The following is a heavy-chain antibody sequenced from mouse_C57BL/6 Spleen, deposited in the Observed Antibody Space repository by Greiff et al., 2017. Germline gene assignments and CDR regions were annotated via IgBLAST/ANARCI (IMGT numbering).Heavy chain of an antibody. J-gene: IGHJ4*01. D-gene: IGHD1-1*02. CDR2: ISYSGST. CDR1: GYSITSGYD. V-gene: IGHV3-1*01. CDR3: ARVIYGDAMDY. Sequence: EVKLQESGPGMVKPSQSLSLTCTVTGYSITSGYDWHWIRHFPGNKLEWMGYISYSGSTNYNPPLKSRISITHDTSKNHFFLKLNSVTTEDTATYYCARVIYGDAMDYWGQGTSVTVSS.